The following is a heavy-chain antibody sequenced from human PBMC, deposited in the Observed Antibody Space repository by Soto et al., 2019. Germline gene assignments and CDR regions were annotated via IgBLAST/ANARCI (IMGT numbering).Heavy chain of an antibody. CDR2: INHSGST. CDR3: ARCKADYYDSSGYCPFDY. D-gene: IGHD3-22*01. J-gene: IGHJ4*02. CDR1: GGSFSGYY. Sequence: PSETLSLTCAVYGGSFSGYYWSWIRQPPGKGLEWIGEINHSGSTNYNPSLKSRVTISVDTSKNQFSLKLGSVTAADTAVYYCARCKADYYDSSGYCPFDYWGQGTLVTVSS. V-gene: IGHV4-34*01.